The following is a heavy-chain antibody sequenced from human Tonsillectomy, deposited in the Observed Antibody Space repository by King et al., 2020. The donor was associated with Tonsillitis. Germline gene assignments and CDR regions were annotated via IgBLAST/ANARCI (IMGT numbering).Heavy chain of an antibody. J-gene: IGHJ5*02. CDR2: VNPNSGGT. D-gene: IGHD6-19*01. V-gene: IGHV1-2*02. CDR3: AREFSGSGQWLGWFDP. CDR1: GYTFTGYY. Sequence: QLVQSGAEVKKPGASVKVSCKASGYTFTGYYMHWVRQAPGQGLEWMGWVNPNSGGTNYAQKCQGRVTMTRDTSISTAYMELSRLRSDDTAVYYCAREFSGSGQWLGWFDPWGQGTLVTVSS.